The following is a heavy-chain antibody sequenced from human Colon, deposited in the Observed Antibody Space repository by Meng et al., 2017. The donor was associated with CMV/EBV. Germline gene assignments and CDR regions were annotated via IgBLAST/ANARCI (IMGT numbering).Heavy chain of an antibody. CDR1: NGSFSGYY. CDR2: INHSGST. CDR3: ARDTLRFLEYQFHYYGMDV. Sequence: SETLSLTCSVYNGSFSGYYWNWIRQFPGKGLEWIGEINHSGSTNYNPSLQSRVTISLDKSKTQFSLRLSSVTAADTAVYYCARDTLRFLEYQFHYYGMDVWGRGTVVTVSS. V-gene: IGHV4-34*01. J-gene: IGHJ6*02. D-gene: IGHD3-3*01.